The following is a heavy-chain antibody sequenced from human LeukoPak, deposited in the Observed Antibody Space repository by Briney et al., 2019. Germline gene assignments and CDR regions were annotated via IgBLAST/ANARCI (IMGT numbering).Heavy chain of an antibody. D-gene: IGHD3-9*01. CDR1: GFTFSSYA. Sequence: GGSLRLSCAASGFTFSSYAMSWVRQAPGKGLEWVSAISGSGGSTYYADSVKGRFTISRDNSKNTLYLQMGSLRAEDMAVYYCARDGPEGITLWIRRGYYYYGMDVWGQGTTVTVSS. J-gene: IGHJ6*02. CDR2: ISGSGGST. CDR3: ARDGPEGITLWIRRGYYYYGMDV. V-gene: IGHV3-23*01.